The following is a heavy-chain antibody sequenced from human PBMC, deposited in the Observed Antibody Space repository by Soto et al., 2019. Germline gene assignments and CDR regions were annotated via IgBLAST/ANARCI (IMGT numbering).Heavy chain of an antibody. D-gene: IGHD1-26*01. CDR2: IIPLFGTA. CDR3: VRDEGIPGMAGAVDI. V-gene: IGHV1-69*01. Sequence: QVQLVQSGAEVKKPGSSVKVSCKASGGTFSSYAISWVRQAPGQGLEWMGGIIPLFGTANYAQKFQGRVTITADESTSTSYMVLSSLGSEDTVVYCCVRDEGIPGMAGAVDILVEGTMVADSS. J-gene: IGHJ3*02. CDR1: GGTFSSYA.